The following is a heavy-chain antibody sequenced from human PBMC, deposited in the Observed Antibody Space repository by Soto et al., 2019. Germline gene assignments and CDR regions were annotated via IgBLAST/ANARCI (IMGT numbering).Heavy chain of an antibody. Sequence: ASVKVSCKVSGYTLTELSMHWVRQAPGKGLEWMGGFDPEDGETIYAQKFQGRVTMTEDTSTDTAYMELSSLRSEDTAVYYCATARYYDILTGYYFRTRGNYYYYYMDVWGKGTTVTVSS. CDR2: FDPEDGET. D-gene: IGHD3-9*01. V-gene: IGHV1-24*01. CDR1: GYTLTELS. J-gene: IGHJ6*03. CDR3: ATARYYDILTGYYFRTRGNYYYYYMDV.